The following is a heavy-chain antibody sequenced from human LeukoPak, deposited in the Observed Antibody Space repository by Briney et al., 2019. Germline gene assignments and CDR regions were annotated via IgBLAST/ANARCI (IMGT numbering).Heavy chain of an antibody. CDR3: AAWGLHNY. D-gene: IGHD7-27*01. Sequence: GGSLRLSCSASGFAFSDYWMNWVRQAPGKGSEWVANINLGGSAKLYVDSVKGRCTISRDNAKNSLYLQMNSLRVEDTAVYYCAAWGLHNYWGQGTLVTVSS. V-gene: IGHV3-7*01. CDR2: INLGGSAK. CDR1: GFAFSDYW. J-gene: IGHJ4*02.